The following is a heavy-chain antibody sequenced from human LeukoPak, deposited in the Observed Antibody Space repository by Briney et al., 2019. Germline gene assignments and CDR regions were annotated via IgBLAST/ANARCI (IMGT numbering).Heavy chain of an antibody. D-gene: IGHD3-10*01. J-gene: IGHJ4*02. CDR3: GIKFWPWYGELCMD. V-gene: IGHV4-34*01. CDR1: GGSFSGYY. CDR2: INHSGST. Sequence: PETLSLTCAVYGGSFSGYYWSWIRQPPGKGLEWIGEINHSGSTNYNPSLKSRVTISVDTSKNQSSLKLSSVTAAETAVYYCGIKFWPWYGELCMDWGQGNLVTVSS.